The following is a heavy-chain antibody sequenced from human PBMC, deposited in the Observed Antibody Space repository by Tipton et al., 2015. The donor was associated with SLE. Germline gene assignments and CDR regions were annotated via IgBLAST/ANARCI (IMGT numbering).Heavy chain of an antibody. CDR2: IYYSGNT. CDR1: GDSINNYY. J-gene: IGHJ6*02. V-gene: IGHV4-59*08. Sequence: TLSLTCTVSGDSINNYYWSWIRQPPGKGLEWIGYIYYSGNTFYNPSLKGRVTISIDTSETRLSLQMTSVTAADAAVYYCARHGAIVWDSSNFFAMDVWGQGTTVTVSS. CDR3: ARHGAIVWDSSNFFAMDV. D-gene: IGHD3-16*02.